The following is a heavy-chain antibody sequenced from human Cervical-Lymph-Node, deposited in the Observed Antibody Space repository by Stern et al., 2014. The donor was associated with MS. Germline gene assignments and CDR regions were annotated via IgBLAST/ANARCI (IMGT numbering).Heavy chain of an antibody. CDR1: GGSFSSYT. D-gene: IGHD1-1*01. V-gene: IGHV1-69*04. CDR2: VIPIIGIT. Sequence: QVQLMQSGGEVMKPGSSVKVSCKASGGSFSSYTIHWIRQAPGEGLEWLGRVIPIIGITNYAQKFQGRVSITASKSTGTAYMDLSSLTSDDTAVYFCARDQLDGLDVWGHGTPVIVSS. CDR3: ARDQLDGLDV. J-gene: IGHJ6*02.